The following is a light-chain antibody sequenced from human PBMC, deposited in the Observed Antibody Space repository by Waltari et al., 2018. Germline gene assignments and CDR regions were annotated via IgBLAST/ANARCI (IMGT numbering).Light chain of an antibody. CDR2: DSS. CDR1: QIISTY. J-gene: IGKJ3*01. Sequence: DIQMTQSPSSLSASVGDRVTITCRASQIISTYLHWYQQKPGKAPKLLVYDSSNFQTGVSSRLSGSGSGTEFTLTISSLEPEDFATYYCQQTYGSPPTFGPGTKVDI. CDR3: QQTYGSPPT. V-gene: IGKV1-39*01.